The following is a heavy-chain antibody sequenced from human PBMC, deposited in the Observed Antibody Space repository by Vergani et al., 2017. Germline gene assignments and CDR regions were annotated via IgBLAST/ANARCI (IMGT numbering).Heavy chain of an antibody. CDR3: ARDGAIRSYSPYWYFDL. CDR1: GGSISSGSYY. Sequence: QVQLQESGPGLVKPSQTLSLTCTVSGGSISSGSYYWSWIRQPAGKGLEWIGRIYTSGSTNYNPSLKSRVTISVDPSKNQFSLKLSSVTAADTAVYYCARDGAIRSYSPYWYFDLWGRGTLVTVSS. J-gene: IGHJ2*01. CDR2: IYTSGST. V-gene: IGHV4-61*02. D-gene: IGHD2-21*01.